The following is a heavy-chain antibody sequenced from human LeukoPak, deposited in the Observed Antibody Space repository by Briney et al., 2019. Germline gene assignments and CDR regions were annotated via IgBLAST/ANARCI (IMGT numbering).Heavy chain of an antibody. CDR1: GFTVSSNY. CDR3: ARGYSYVPIPDY. CDR2: IYCGGST. Sequence: PGGSLRLSCAASGFTVSSNYMSWVRQAPGKGLEWVSVIYCGGSTYYADSVKGRFTISRDNSKNTLYLQMNSLRAEDTAVYYCARGYSYVPIPDYWGQGTLVTVSS. D-gene: IGHD5-18*01. J-gene: IGHJ4*02. V-gene: IGHV3-66*01.